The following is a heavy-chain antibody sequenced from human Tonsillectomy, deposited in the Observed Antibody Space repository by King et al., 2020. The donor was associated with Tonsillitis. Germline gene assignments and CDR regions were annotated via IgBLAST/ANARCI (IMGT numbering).Heavy chain of an antibody. CDR3: AKDGIGLSDGYFDL. Sequence: VQLVESGGGVVQPGTSLRLSCAASGFTFANYGMHWVRQAPGKGLEWVALIAYDASYENYADSVKGRFTISRDNSKNTLYLEMNSLRVEDTAVYYCAKDGIGLSDGYFDLWGRGTLVTVSS. J-gene: IGHJ2*01. CDR1: GFTFANYG. CDR2: IAYDASYE. D-gene: IGHD3-16*01. V-gene: IGHV3-30*18.